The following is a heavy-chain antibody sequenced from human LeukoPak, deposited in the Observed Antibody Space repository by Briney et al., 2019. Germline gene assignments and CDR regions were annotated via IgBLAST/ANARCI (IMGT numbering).Heavy chain of an antibody. CDR1: GGTFSSYA. V-gene: IGHV1-69*04. CDR3: ARGYYDSSGYANYFDY. Sequence: SVRVSCKASGGTFSSYAISWVRQAPGQGLEWMGRIIPILGIANYAQKFQGRVTITADKSTSTAYMELSSLRSEDTAVYYCARGYYDSSGYANYFDYWGQGTLVTVSS. CDR2: IIPILGIA. D-gene: IGHD3-22*01. J-gene: IGHJ4*02.